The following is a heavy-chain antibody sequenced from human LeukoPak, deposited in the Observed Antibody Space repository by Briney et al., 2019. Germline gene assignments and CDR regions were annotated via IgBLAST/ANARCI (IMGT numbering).Heavy chain of an antibody. V-gene: IGHV3-43*01. CDR1: GFTFDYYT. D-gene: IGHD6-25*01. CDR2: ITWDGGNT. CDR3: AKDLGRLQFYFDS. Sequence: GGSLRLSCAASGFTFDYYTMHWVRQAPGKGLEWVSLITWDGGNTNYAESVRGRFTVSRDNSKNSVYLQMNFVRTDDTALYYCAKDLGRLQFYFDSWGRGTLVTVSS. J-gene: IGHJ4*02.